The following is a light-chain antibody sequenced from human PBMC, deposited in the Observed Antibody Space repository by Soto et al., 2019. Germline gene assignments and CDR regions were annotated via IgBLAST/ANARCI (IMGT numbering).Light chain of an antibody. CDR1: QSVSNY. CDR3: EQRNNWRDT. Sequence: DIFLKRALAAMSLAPVARRTISDRASQSVSNYLSWYKQKPGLAPRLLMYETSRRATGITARFSGSGFGIDGNLNICSIEPEACPVDYCEQRNNWRDTVGDGKQREIK. CDR2: ETS. V-gene: IGKV3-11*01. J-gene: IGKJ5*01.